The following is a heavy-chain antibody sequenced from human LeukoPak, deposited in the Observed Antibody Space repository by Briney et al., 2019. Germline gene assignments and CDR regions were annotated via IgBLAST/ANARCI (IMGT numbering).Heavy chain of an antibody. Sequence: SETLSLTCAVYGGSFSGYYWSWIRQPPGKGLEWIGEINHSGSTNYNPSLKSRVTISVDTSKNQFSLKLSSVTAADTAVYYCARGMYYYDSSGYYHAKPGFDYWGQGTLVTVSS. CDR1: GGSFSGYY. CDR2: INHSGST. CDR3: ARGMYYYDSSGYYHAKPGFDY. V-gene: IGHV4-34*01. D-gene: IGHD3-22*01. J-gene: IGHJ4*02.